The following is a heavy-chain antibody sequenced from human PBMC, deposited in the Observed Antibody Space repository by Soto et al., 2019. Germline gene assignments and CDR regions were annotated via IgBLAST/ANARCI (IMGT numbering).Heavy chain of an antibody. V-gene: IGHV3-74*01. CDR2: INSDGSST. Sequence: GGSLRLSCAASGFTFSSYWMHWVRQAPGKGLVWVSRINSDGSSTSYADSVKGRFTISRDNAKNTLYLQMNSLRAEDTAVYYCARPGYRSGWYYPYAFDIWGQGTMVTVSS. CDR1: GFTFSSYW. D-gene: IGHD6-19*01. CDR3: ARPGYRSGWYYPYAFDI. J-gene: IGHJ3*02.